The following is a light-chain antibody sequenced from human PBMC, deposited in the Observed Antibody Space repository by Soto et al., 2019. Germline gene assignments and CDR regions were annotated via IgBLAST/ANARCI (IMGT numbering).Light chain of an antibody. CDR3: QQYTNWPPIT. V-gene: IGKV3-15*01. CDR2: GSS. Sequence: EIVLTQSPGTLSLSPGERVTLSCRASQSVGSNLAWFQQKPGQAPRLLIYGSSTRATGVPARFSGSGSGADFTLTISNLQSEDFAVYYCQQYTNWPPITFGQGTRLEIK. CDR1: QSVGSN. J-gene: IGKJ5*01.